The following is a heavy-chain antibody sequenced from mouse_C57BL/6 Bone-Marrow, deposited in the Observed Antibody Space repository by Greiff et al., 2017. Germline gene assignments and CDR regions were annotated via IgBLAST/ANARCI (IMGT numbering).Heavy chain of an antibody. CDR3: ARNYYGSSCFDY. CDR2: IYPRSGNT. D-gene: IGHD1-1*01. Sequence: VQLQESGAELARPGASVKLSCKASGYTFTSYGISWVKQRTGQGLEWIGEIYPRSGNTYYNEKFKGKATLTADKSSSTAYMELRSLTSEDSAVYFCARNYYGSSCFDYWGQGTTLTVSS. J-gene: IGHJ2*01. CDR1: GYTFTSYG. V-gene: IGHV1-81*01.